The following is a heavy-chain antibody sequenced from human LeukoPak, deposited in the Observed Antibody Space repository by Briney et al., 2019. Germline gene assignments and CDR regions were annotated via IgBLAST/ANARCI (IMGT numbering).Heavy chain of an antibody. V-gene: IGHV1-2*02. Sequence: GASVTVSFKASGYTFTVYYMHLGRQAPGQGLGLVGWINPNSGGTNYDQKFQGRVTMTRHTSISTAYMELSRLRSDDTAVYYCARDYYYGSGSYSQPDYWGQGTLVTVSS. CDR3: ARDYYYGSGSYSQPDY. CDR2: INPNSGGT. D-gene: IGHD3-10*01. J-gene: IGHJ4*02. CDR1: GYTFTVYY.